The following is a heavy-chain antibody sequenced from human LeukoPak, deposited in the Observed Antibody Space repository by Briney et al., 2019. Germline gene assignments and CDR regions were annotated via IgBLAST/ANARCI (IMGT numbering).Heavy chain of an antibody. CDR2: ISDDSNYI. V-gene: IGHV3-21*01. J-gene: IGHJ4*02. CDR3: ANHLACGSTSCPSFDY. CDR1: RFTFSDYS. D-gene: IGHD2-2*01. Sequence: PGGSLRLSCAASRFTFSDYSMNWVRQAPGKGLEWVSSISDDSNYIYYADSVKGRFTISRDNAKNSLYLQMNSLRAEDTAVYYCANHLACGSTSCPSFDYWGQGTLVTVSS.